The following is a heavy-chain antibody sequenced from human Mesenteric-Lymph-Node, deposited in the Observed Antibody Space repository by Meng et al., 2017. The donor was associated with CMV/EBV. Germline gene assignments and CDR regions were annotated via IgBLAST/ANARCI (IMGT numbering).Heavy chain of an antibody. CDR2: TRNKANSYTT. CDR1: GFTFKSYA. J-gene: IGHJ4*02. V-gene: IGHV3-72*01. D-gene: IGHD3-16*01. CDR3: VGLGEDY. Sequence: GGSLRLSCAASGFTFKSYAMNWVRQAPGKGLEWVGRTRNKANSYTTEYAASVKGRFTISRDDSKNSLYLQMNSLKTEDTAVYYCVGLGEDYWGQGTLVTVSS.